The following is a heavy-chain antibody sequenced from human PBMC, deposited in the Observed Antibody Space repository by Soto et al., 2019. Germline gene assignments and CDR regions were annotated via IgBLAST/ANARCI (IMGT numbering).Heavy chain of an antibody. CDR3: ARRAIR. CDR2: IHPSGQPI. V-gene: IGHV3-48*03. J-gene: IGHJ3*01. D-gene: IGHD2-21*01. Sequence: LRLSCAASGFTFSSSEMYWVRQAPGKGLEWISYIHPSGQPIFYADSVKGRFTISRDNANNSVFLQMNSLRAEDTAVYYCARRAIRWGQGTIVTVS. CDR1: GFTFSSSE.